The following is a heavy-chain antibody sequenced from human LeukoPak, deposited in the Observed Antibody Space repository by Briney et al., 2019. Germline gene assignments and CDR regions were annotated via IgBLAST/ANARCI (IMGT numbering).Heavy chain of an antibody. D-gene: IGHD6-19*01. CDR1: GGSFSGYY. CDR2: INHSGST. J-gene: IGHJ4*02. Sequence: KSSETLSLTCAVYGGSFSGYYWSWIRQPPGKGLEWIGEINHSGSTNYNPSLKSRVTISVDTSKNQFSLKLSSVTAADTAVYYCARVSNGXEQWLGYYFDYWGQGTLVTVSX. CDR3: ARVSNGXEQWLGYYFDY. V-gene: IGHV4-34*01.